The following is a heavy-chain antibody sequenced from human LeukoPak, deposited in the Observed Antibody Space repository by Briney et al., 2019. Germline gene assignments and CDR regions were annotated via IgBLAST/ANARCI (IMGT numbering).Heavy chain of an antibody. Sequence: ASVKVSCKASGYTFTGKFIHWVRQAPGQGLEWMGWIDPNSGGTNYAHKFQGRVTMTRDTSISTADMELSSLRSDDTDVYYCARCYCTATSCYYFDFWGQGTLVTVSS. J-gene: IGHJ4*02. V-gene: IGHV1-2*07. CDR1: GYTFTGKF. D-gene: IGHD2-2*01. CDR3: ARCYCTATSCYYFDF. CDR2: IDPNSGGT.